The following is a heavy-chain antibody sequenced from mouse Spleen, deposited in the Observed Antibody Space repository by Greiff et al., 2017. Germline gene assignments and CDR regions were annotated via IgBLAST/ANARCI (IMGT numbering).Heavy chain of an antibody. CDR1: GYTFTEYT. D-gene: IGHD2-2*01. Sequence: QVQLKESGAELVKPGASVKLSCKASGYTFTEYTIHWVKQRSGQGLEWIGWFYPGSGSIKYNEKFKDKATLTADKSSSTVYMELSRLTSEDSAVYFCARHEGDYYGYDDYAMDYWGQGTSVTVSS. V-gene: IGHV1-62-2*01. CDR3: ARHEGDYYGYDDYAMDY. CDR2: FYPGSGSI. J-gene: IGHJ4*01.